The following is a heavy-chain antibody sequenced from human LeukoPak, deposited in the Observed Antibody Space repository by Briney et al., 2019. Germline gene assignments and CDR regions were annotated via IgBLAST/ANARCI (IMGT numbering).Heavy chain of an antibody. J-gene: IGHJ4*02. CDR1: GFTFRNSA. CDR3: AKDVYGSGSFYCDY. Sequence: GGSLRLSCAASGFTFRNSAMSWVRQAPGKGLEWVSTVRGSGGSSYSADSVKGRFTISRDNPKNTLYLQVNSLRAEDTAVYYCAKDVYGSGSFYCDYWGRGTLVTVSS. V-gene: IGHV3-23*01. CDR2: VRGSGGSS. D-gene: IGHD3-10*01.